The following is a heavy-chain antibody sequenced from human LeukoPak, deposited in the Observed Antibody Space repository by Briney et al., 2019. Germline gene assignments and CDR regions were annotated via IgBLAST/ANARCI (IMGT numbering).Heavy chain of an antibody. CDR1: GGSISSYY. J-gene: IGHJ4*02. Sequence: SETLSLTCTVSGGSISSYYWSWIRQPAGKGLEWIGRIYTSGGINYNPSLKSRVTMSGDTSKKQFSLKLTSVTAADTAVYYCARGPDYSGSYFFFFDYWGQGTLVTVSS. V-gene: IGHV4-4*07. CDR2: IYTSGGI. CDR3: ARGPDYSGSYFFFFDY. D-gene: IGHD1-26*01.